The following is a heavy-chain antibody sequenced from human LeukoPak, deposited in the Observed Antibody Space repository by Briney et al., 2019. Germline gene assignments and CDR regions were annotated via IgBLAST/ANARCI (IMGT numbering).Heavy chain of an antibody. D-gene: IGHD6-13*01. CDR1: GFTFSSYS. V-gene: IGHV3-21*01. CDR3: ARDYSSSWFLEYYFDY. J-gene: IGHJ4*02. Sequence: GGSLRLSCAASGFTFSSYSMNWVRQAPGKGLEWVSSISSSSSYIYYADSVKGRFTISRDNAKNSLYLQTNSLRAEDTAVYYCARDYSSSWFLEYYFDYWGQGTLVTVSS. CDR2: ISSSSSYI.